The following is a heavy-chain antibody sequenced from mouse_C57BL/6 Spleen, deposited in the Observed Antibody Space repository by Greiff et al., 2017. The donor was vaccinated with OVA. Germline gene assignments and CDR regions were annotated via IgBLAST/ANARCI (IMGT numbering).Heavy chain of an antibody. J-gene: IGHJ2*01. V-gene: IGHV1-82*01. CDR2: IYPGDGDT. CDR1: GYAFSSSW. D-gene: IGHD1-1*01. CDR3: ARLYGSSFDY. Sequence: VQLQQSGPELVKPGASVKISCKASGYAFSSSWMNWVKQRPGKGLEWIGRIYPGDGDTNYNGKFKGKATLTADKSSSTAYMQLSSLTSEDSAVYFCARLYGSSFDYWGQGTTLTVSS.